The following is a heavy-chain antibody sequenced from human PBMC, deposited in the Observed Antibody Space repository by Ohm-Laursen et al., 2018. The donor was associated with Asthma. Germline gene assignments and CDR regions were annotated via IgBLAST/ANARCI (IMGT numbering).Heavy chain of an antibody. CDR2: ISSSGSTI. V-gene: IGHV3-11*01. CDR1: GFTFSDYY. Sequence: SLRLSCAASGFTFSDYYMSWIRQAPGKGLEWVSYISSSGSTIYYADSVKGRFTISRDNAKNSLYLQMNSLRAEDTAVYYCARDGRTVTYYYYGMDVWGQGTTVTVSS. CDR3: ARDGRTVTYYYYGMDV. J-gene: IGHJ6*02. D-gene: IGHD4-17*01.